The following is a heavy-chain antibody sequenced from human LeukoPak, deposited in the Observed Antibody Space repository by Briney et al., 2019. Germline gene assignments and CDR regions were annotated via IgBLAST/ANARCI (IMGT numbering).Heavy chain of an antibody. V-gene: IGHV3-21*03. CDR1: GFTFSSYS. J-gene: IGHJ4*02. CDR3: ARMRGMATIHEAFDY. Sequence: GGSLRLSCAASGFTFSSYSMNWVRQAPGKGLEWVSSISSSSSYIYYADSVKGRFTISRDNAKDSLYLHMNSLRAEDTAVYYCARMRGMATIHEAFDYWGRGTLVTVSS. CDR2: ISSSSSYI. D-gene: IGHD5-24*01.